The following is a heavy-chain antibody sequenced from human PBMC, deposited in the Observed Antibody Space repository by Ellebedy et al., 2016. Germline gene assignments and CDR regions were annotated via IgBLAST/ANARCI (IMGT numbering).Heavy chain of an antibody. CDR1: GFTFSNFA. D-gene: IGHD6-19*01. Sequence: GESLKISCAASGFTFSNFAMNWVRLAPGKGLEWVSSISRTGTYIYYAGSAKGRFTISRDNAKNSLYLQMNSLTIEDTAVYYCASRAMAVAGTDPPIDYYYGMDVWGQGTTVTVS. J-gene: IGHJ6*02. CDR3: ASRAMAVAGTDPPIDYYYGMDV. V-gene: IGHV3-21*01. CDR2: ISRTGTYI.